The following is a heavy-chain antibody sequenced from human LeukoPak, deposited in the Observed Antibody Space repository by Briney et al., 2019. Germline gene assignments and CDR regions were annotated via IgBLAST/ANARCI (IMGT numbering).Heavy chain of an antibody. Sequence: GGSLRLSCAASGFTLSTYSVNWVRQAPGKGLEWVPSISSSATYMYYADSVKGRFTISRDNAKNSLYLQMNSLRAEDTAVYYCARGGVGLVIIPGWEYDYYGLDVWGQGTTVTVSS. J-gene: IGHJ6*02. CDR1: GFTLSTYS. CDR3: ARGGVGLVIIPGWEYDYYGLDV. CDR2: ISSSATYM. D-gene: IGHD3/OR15-3a*01. V-gene: IGHV3-21*01.